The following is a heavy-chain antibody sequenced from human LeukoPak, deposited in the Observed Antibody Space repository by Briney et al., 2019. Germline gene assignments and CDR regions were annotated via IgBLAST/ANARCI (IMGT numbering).Heavy chain of an antibody. CDR2: LNPTYDIP. D-gene: IGHD3-9*01. CDR1: GYTFSNYC. J-gene: IGHJ3*02. CDR3: AKDPRNILTGDYDDFDI. Sequence: ASVKVSCKASGYTFSNYCMHWVRQAPGQGFEWMGILNPTYDIPIYAQKFEGRVTMTRDMSTSTVYMELSSLTSDDTAVYFCAKDPRNILTGDYDDFDIWGQGTMVIVSS. V-gene: IGHV1-46*01.